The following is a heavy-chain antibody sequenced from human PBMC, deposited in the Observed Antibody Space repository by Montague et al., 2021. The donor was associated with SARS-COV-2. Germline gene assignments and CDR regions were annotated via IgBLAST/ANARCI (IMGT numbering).Heavy chain of an antibody. J-gene: IGHJ6*02. V-gene: IGHV4-59*12. CDR3: AGQAAGSYFYYGVDV. D-gene: IGHD6-13*01. CDR2: IFYTGST. Sequence: SETLSLTCTVSGDSINTYYWYWIRQPPGKGLEWLGSIFYTGSTNXNPSLKSRVTISLDTSKNQFFLKVTSVTAADTAVYYCAGQAAGSYFYYGVDVWGQGTTVTVSS. CDR1: GDSINTYY.